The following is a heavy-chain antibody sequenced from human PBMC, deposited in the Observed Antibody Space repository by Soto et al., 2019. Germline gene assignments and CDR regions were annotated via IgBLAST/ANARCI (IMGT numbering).Heavy chain of an antibody. J-gene: IGHJ6*03. Sequence: QVQLQESGPGLVKPSQTLSLTCTVSGGSISSGGYYWSWIRHHPGKGLEWIGYIYYSGSTYYNPSLKSRVTLSVDTSKNQFSLKLSSVTAADTDVYYCARSSTYYYYMDVWGKGTTVTVSS. V-gene: IGHV4-31*03. CDR2: IYYSGST. CDR3: ARSSTYYYYMDV. CDR1: GGSISSGGYY.